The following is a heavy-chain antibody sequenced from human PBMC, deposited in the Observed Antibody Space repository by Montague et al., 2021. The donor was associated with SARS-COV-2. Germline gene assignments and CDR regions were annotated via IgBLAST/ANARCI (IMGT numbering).Heavy chain of an antibody. CDR2: IYHSGST. CDR1: GGSISSSNW. D-gene: IGHD6-19*01. V-gene: IGHV4-4*02. CDR3: ARDRGGSGWSDAFDI. Sequence: SETLSLTCAVSGGSISSSNWWSWVRQPPGKGLEWIGEIYHSGSTXXNPXXXSRVTISVDKSKNQFSLKLSSVTAADTAVYYCARDRGGSGWSDAFDIWGQGTMVTVSS. J-gene: IGHJ3*02.